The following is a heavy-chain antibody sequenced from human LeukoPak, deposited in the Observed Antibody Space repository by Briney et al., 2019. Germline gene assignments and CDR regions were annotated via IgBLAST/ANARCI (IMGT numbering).Heavy chain of an antibody. J-gene: IGHJ4*02. V-gene: IGHV3-74*01. Sequence: GGSLRLSCATSGFPFSSYWMHWVRQAPGKGLVWVARIHSDGIGTTYADSVKGRFTISRDNAKNAVSLQMNSLRVEDTAVYYCAKVGAVAAVENWGQGTLAPVSS. CDR1: GFPFSSYW. CDR3: AKVGAVAAVEN. D-gene: IGHD6-19*01. CDR2: IHSDGIGT.